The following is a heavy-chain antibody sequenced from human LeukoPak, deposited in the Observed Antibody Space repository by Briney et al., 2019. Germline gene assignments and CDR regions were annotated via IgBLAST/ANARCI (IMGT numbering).Heavy chain of an antibody. D-gene: IGHD6-13*01. CDR1: GGTFSTYA. V-gene: IGHV1-69*04. CDR3: ARVPQGSSWPYYFDY. CDR2: TVPILGTA. J-gene: IGHJ4*02. Sequence: SVKVSCKASGGTFSTYAISWVRQAPGQGLEWVGRTVPILGTANYAQNFQGRVTITADRSTTTAYMELSSLRSEDTAVYYCARVPQGSSWPYYFDYWGQGTLVTVSS.